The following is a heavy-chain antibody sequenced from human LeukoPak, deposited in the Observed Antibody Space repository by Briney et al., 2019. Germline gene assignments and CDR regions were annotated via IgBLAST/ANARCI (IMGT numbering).Heavy chain of an antibody. D-gene: IGHD3-16*01. CDR2: IYYSGST. CDR1: GGSISSYY. Sequence: KPSETLSLTCTVSGGSISSYYWSWIRQPPGKGLEWIGYIYYSGSTNYNPSLKSRVTISVDTSKNQFSLKLSSVTAADTAVCYCARVGDLGFDYWGQGTLVTVSS. V-gene: IGHV4-59*01. J-gene: IGHJ4*02. CDR3: ARVGDLGFDY.